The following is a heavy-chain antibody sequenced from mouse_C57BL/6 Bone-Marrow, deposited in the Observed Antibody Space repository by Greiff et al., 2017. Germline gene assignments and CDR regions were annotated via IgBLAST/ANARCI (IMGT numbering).Heavy chain of an antibody. J-gene: IGHJ1*03. D-gene: IGHD1-1*01. CDR3: TRAEDYYGYWYFDV. V-gene: IGHV1-15*01. CDR1: GYTFTDYE. Sequence: QVQLQQSGAELVRPGASVTLSCKASGYTFTDYEMHWVKQTPVHGLDWIGAIDPETGGTAYNQKFKGKAILTADKSSSTAYMELRSLTTEDSAVYYCTRAEDYYGYWYFDVWGTGTTVTVSS. CDR2: IDPETGGT.